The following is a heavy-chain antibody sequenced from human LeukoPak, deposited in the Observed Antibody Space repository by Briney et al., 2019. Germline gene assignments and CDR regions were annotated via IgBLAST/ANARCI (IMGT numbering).Heavy chain of an antibody. D-gene: IGHD3-16*01. CDR2: INPSGGST. Sequence: ASVKVSCKASGYTFTSYYMHWVRQAPGQGLEWMGIINPSGGSTSYAQKFQGRVTMTRDTSTSTVYMELSSPRSEDTAVYYCARGGVMITFGGDDGDYWGQGTLVTVSS. J-gene: IGHJ4*02. CDR3: ARGGVMITFGGDDGDY. CDR1: GYTFTSYY. V-gene: IGHV1-46*01.